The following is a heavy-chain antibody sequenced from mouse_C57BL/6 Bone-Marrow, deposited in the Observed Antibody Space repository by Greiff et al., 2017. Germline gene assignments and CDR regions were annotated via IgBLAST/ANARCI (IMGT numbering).Heavy chain of an antibody. V-gene: IGHV1-63*01. J-gene: IGHJ1*03. CDR2: IYPGGGYT. CDR1: GYTFTNYW. D-gene: IGHD1-1*01. CDR3: ARDCGSSTSGVAYWYFDV. Sequence: QVQLQQSGAELVRPGTSVKMSCKASGYTFTNYWIGWVKQRPGHGLEWIGDIYPGGGYTNYNEKFKGKATLTADKSSSTAYMQFSSLTSEDSAIYYWARDCGSSTSGVAYWYFDVWGTGTTVTVSS.